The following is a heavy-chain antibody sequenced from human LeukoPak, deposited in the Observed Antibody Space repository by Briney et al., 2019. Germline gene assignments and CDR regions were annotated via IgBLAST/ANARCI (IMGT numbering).Heavy chain of an antibody. CDR1: GFTFSSYG. Sequence: GRSLRLSCAASGFTFSSYGMHWVRQAPGKGLEWVAVIWYDGSNKYYADSVKGRFTISRDNSKNTLYLQMNSLRAEDTAVYYCAKDPPFRPRIAARQDWGQGTLVTVSS. D-gene: IGHD6-6*01. CDR2: IWYDGSNK. CDR3: AKDPPFRPRIAARQD. V-gene: IGHV3-33*06. J-gene: IGHJ4*02.